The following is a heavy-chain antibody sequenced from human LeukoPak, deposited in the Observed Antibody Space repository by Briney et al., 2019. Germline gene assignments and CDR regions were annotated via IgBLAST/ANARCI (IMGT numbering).Heavy chain of an antibody. CDR1: GYTFTSYG. CDR2: ISAYNGNT. D-gene: IGHD2-15*01. Sequence: ASVKVSCKASGYTFTSYGISWVRQAPGQGLEWMGWISAYNGNTNYAQKLQGRVTMTTDTSTSTAYMELRRLRSDDTAVYYCAREGVSGGVEVPYCSGGSCYRDYYYGMDVWGQGTTVTVSS. J-gene: IGHJ6*02. CDR3: AREGVSGGVEVPYCSGGSCYRDYYYGMDV. V-gene: IGHV1-18*01.